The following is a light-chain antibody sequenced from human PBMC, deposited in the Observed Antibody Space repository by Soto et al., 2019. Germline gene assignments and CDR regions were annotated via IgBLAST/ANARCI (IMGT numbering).Light chain of an antibody. Sequence: QSALTQAPSASGSPGQSVTISFTGTSSDVGASIFVSWYQQHPGKAPKLVVYDVNRRPPGVPDRFFGSKSGNTASLTVSGLQAEDEADYYCVSFAGGTYVFGTGTKLTVL. CDR2: DVN. V-gene: IGLV2-8*01. CDR1: SSDVGASIF. J-gene: IGLJ1*01. CDR3: VSFAGGTYV.